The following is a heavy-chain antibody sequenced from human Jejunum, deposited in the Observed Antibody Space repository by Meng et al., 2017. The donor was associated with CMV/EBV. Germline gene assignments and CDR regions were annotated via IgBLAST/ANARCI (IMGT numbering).Heavy chain of an antibody. CDR3: ARDGGLTQYYYYGMDV. Sequence: SISSGYYWSWIRQPPGKGLEWIGYVYYSGSTNYNPSLKSRVTISVDTSKNQFSLKLSSVTAADTAVYYCARDGGLTQYYYYGMDVWGQGTTVTVSS. J-gene: IGHJ6*02. CDR1: SISSGYY. CDR2: VYYSGST. D-gene: IGHD2-15*01. V-gene: IGHV4-61*01.